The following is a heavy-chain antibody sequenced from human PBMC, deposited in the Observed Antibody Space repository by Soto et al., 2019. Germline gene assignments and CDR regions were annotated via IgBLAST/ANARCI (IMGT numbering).Heavy chain of an antibody. CDR1: GFTFSNAW. J-gene: IGHJ4*02. V-gene: IGHV3-15*07. CDR3: TTQDIVVVVAATPEYYGDY. D-gene: IGHD2-15*01. Sequence: GGSLRLSCAASGFTFSNAWMNWVRQAPGKGLEWVGRIKSKTDGGTTDYAAPVKGRFTISRDDSKNTLYLQMNSLKTEDTAVYYCTTQDIVVVVAATPEYYGDYWGQGTLVTVSS. CDR2: IKSKTDGGTT.